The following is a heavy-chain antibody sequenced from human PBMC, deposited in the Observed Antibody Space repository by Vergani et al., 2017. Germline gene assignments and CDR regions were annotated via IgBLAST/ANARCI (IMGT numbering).Heavy chain of an antibody. V-gene: IGHV4-31*03. D-gene: IGHD2-2*01. J-gene: IGHJ4*02. Sequence: QVQLQESGPGLVKPSQTLPLTCSVSGDSISSGVYYWNWIRQHPGKGLEWIGYIYSTGSTHHNPSLRRRINMSVGTSKNQFSLKLNSVTAADTAMYYCARMGGYXEGDAFRIGYFDSWGPGILVTVSS. CDR1: GDSISSGVYY. CDR3: ARMGGYXEGDAFRIGYFDS. CDR2: IYSTGST.